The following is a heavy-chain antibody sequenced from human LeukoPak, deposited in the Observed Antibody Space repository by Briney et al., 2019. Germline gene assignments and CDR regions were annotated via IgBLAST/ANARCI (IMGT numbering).Heavy chain of an antibody. D-gene: IGHD5-18*01. CDR3: ARLKGRGTAMAASWFDP. Sequence: SETLSLTCTVSGGSISSSSYYWGWIRRPPGKGLEWIGSIYYSGSTYYNPSLKSRVTISVDTSKNQFSLKLSSVTAADTAVYYCARLKGRGTAMAASWFDPWGQGTLVTVSS. V-gene: IGHV4-39*01. J-gene: IGHJ5*02. CDR1: GGSISSSSYY. CDR2: IYYSGST.